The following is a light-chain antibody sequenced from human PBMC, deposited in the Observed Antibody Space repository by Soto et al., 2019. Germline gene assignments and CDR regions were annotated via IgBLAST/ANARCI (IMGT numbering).Light chain of an antibody. CDR2: AAS. J-gene: IGKJ3*01. V-gene: IGKV1-16*01. CDR3: QQYHTYPFT. CDR1: EGIDDS. Sequence: DTQMTQSPSSLSASVGGRVTITCRASEGIDDSVAWFQQRPGKAPKSLIYAASTLQSGVPSRFRGSGSGTYFTLSISNLQPEDSATYYCQQYHTYPFTFGPGTKVEI.